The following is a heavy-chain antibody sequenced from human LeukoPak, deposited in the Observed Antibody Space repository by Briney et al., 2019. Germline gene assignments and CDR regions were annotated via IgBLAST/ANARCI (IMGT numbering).Heavy chain of an antibody. CDR2: IGGDGSST. Sequence: GGSLRLSCAASGFTFDDYAMHWVRQAPGKGLEWVSLIGGDGSSTNYADSVKGRFTISGDNSKNSLYLQMNSLRTGDTALYYCAKEAANAGLDCWGQGTLVTVSS. J-gene: IGHJ4*02. CDR1: GFTFDDYA. CDR3: AKEAANAGLDC. D-gene: IGHD1-14*01. V-gene: IGHV3-43*02.